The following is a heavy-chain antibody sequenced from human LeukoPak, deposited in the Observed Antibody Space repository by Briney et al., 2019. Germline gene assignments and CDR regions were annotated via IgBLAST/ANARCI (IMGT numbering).Heavy chain of an antibody. V-gene: IGHV3-33*01. CDR1: GFTFSHYG. Sequence: PGRSLRLSCAASGFTFSHYGMHWVRQAPGKGLEWVAVIWHDGSNEYYADSVKGRFTISRDNSKNTLYLQMNSLRAEDTAVYYCARDRYYSSGRTSSLDCWGQGALVTVSS. J-gene: IGHJ4*02. CDR3: ARDRYYSSGRTSSLDC. D-gene: IGHD3-10*01. CDR2: IWHDGSNE.